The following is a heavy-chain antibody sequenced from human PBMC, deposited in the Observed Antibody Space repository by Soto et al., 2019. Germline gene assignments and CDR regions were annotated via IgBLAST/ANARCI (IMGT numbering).Heavy chain of an antibody. D-gene: IGHD1-1*01. J-gene: IGHJ3*02. CDR3: ARGLATLPVFAFDI. CDR2: VYWNDDK. CDR1: GISLSTSGVG. V-gene: IGHV2-5*01. Sequence: SGPTLVNPTQTLTLTCTLSGISLSTSGVGLGWIRQTPGKALEWLALVYWNDDKHYSPSLKSRLTITKDTSKNQAILTMTNMDPVDTATYYCARGLATLPVFAFDIWGQGTVVTVSS.